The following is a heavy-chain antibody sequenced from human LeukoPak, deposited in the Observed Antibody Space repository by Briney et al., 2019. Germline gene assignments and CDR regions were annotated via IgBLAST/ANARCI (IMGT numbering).Heavy chain of an antibody. J-gene: IGHJ4*02. D-gene: IGHD6-13*01. CDR3: ARVRRQQLVFDY. V-gene: IGHV3-9*01. CDR2: ISWNSGSI. Sequence: GGSLRLSCEASKFTFSTSSMHWVRQAPGKGLEWVSGISWNSGSIGYADSVKGRFTISRDNAKNSLYLQMNSLRAEDTAVYYCARVRRQQLVFDYWGQGTLVTVSS. CDR1: KFTFSTSS.